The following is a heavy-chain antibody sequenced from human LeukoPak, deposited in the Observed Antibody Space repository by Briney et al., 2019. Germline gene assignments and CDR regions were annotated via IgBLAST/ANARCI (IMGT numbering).Heavy chain of an antibody. D-gene: IGHD3-22*01. V-gene: IGHV3-23*01. J-gene: IGHJ4*02. CDR3: AKDTLLLLY. CDR1: GFTFSSFV. Sequence: PGGSLSLSCAASGFTFSSFVMTWVRQAPGKGLEWVSVISGSGGDTYYADSVKGRFTVSRDNAKNTLYLQMNSLRAEDTALYYCAKDTLLLLYWGQGALVTVSS. CDR2: ISGSGGDT.